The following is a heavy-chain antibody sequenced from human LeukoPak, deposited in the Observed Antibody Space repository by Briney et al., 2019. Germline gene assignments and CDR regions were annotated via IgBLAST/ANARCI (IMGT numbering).Heavy chain of an antibody. Sequence: SETLSLTCTVSGGSVSSYYWSWIRQPPGKGLEWIGYIYYSGSTYYNPSLKSRVTISVDTSKNQFSLKLSSVTAADTAVYYCVEDVGYWGQGTLVTVSS. CDR1: GGSVSSYY. V-gene: IGHV4-59*02. J-gene: IGHJ4*02. CDR3: VEDVGY. CDR2: IYYSGST. D-gene: IGHD5-24*01.